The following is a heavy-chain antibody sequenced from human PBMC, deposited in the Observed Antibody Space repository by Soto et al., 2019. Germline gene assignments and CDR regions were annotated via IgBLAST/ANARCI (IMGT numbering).Heavy chain of an antibody. J-gene: IGHJ1*01. CDR2: LNDSGST. CDR1: GGSFSGYY. V-gene: IGHV4-34*01. Sequence: SESLSLPCAVYGGSFSGYYCIWIRQPPGKGLEWVGELNDSGSTNYNAARMSLVSISVATSTYLWLRKLSSVTAAETSGYCGARGRGGVQHWGQGTLVTVSS. CDR3: ARGRGGVQH.